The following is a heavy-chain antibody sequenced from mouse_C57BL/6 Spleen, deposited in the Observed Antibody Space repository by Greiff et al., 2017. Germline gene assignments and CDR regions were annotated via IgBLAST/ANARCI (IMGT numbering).Heavy chain of an antibody. CDR3: ARDPMGYYGSFDY. CDR2: IHPNSGST. Sequence: QVQLQQPGAELVKPGASVKLSCKASGYTFTSYWMHWVKQRPGQGLEWIGMIHPNSGSTNYNEMFKSKATLTVDKSSSTAYMQLSSLSSDDSAVYYCARDPMGYYGSFDYWGQGTTLTVSS. D-gene: IGHD1-1*01. V-gene: IGHV1-64*01. CDR1: GYTFTSYW. J-gene: IGHJ2*01.